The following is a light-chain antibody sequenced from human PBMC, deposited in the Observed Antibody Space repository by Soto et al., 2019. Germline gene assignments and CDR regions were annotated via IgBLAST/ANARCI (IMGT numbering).Light chain of an antibody. J-gene: IGKJ4*01. Sequence: DIVMTQSPLSLPVTPGEPASISCRSRQSLLHSNGYNSLDWYLQKPGQSPQLLIYLGSNRASGVPDRFSGSGSGTDFTFTISSLQAEDTATYYCQQYDDIPPMTFGGGTKVEI. CDR2: LGS. V-gene: IGKV2-28*01. CDR3: QQYDDIPPMT. CDR1: QSLLHSNGYNS.